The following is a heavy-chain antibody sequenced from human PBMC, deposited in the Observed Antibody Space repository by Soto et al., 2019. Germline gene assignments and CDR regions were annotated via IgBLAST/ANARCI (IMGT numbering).Heavy chain of an antibody. V-gene: IGHV4-34*01. J-gene: IGHJ6*02. CDR2: INHSGST. D-gene: IGHD1-26*01. CDR3: ARGGVGLYYYYYYGMDV. Sequence: SETLSLTCAVYGGSFSGYYWSWIRQPPGKGLEWIGEINHSGSTNYNPSLKSRVTISVDTSKNQFSLKLSSVTAADTAVYYCARGGVGLYYYYYYGMDVWGQGTTVTVSS. CDR1: GGSFSGYY.